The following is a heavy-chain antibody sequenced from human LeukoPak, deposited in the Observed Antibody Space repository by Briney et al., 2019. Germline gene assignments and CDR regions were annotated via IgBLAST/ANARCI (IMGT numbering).Heavy chain of an antibody. J-gene: IGHJ5*02. CDR1: GFTFSSYW. CDR3: AKGNWFDP. V-gene: IGHV3-7*01. CDR2: INHNGNVN. Sequence: PGGSLRLSCAASGFTFSSYWMNWARQAPGKGLEWVASINHNGNVNYYVDSVKGRFTISRDNSKNTLYLQMNSLRAEDTAVYYCAKGNWFDPWGQGTLVTVSS.